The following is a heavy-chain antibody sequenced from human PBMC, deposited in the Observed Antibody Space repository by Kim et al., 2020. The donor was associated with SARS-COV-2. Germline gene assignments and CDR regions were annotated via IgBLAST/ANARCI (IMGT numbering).Heavy chain of an antibody. J-gene: IGHJ4*02. Sequence: YSPSFQGQVTISADKSISTAYLQWSSLKASDTAMYYCARCSGGSCYLFDYWGQGTLVTVSS. D-gene: IGHD2-15*01. V-gene: IGHV5-51*01. CDR3: ARCSGGSCYLFDY.